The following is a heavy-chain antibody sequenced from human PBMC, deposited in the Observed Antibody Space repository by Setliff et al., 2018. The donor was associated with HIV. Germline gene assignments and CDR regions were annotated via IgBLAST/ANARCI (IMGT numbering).Heavy chain of an antibody. J-gene: IGHJ4*02. CDR3: AASFNDKSDYYSVFVY. V-gene: IGHV5-51*01. Sequence: PGESLKISCQVSGFTFTNYWIAWVRQTPGKGLEWTGIINPGDSDTRYRPSFQGQVTISVDKSINTAYLQWTGLKASDSATYYCAASFNDKSDYYSVFVYWGQGTLVTVSS. D-gene: IGHD3-22*01. CDR1: GFTFTNYW. CDR2: INPGDSDT.